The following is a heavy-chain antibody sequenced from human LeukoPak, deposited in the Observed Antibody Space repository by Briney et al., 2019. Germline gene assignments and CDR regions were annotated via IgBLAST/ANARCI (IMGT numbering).Heavy chain of an antibody. J-gene: IGHJ4*02. CDR1: GGSISSYY. D-gene: IGHD6-19*01. CDR3: AGRAQTTGWSFDY. CDR2: IHTSGST. V-gene: IGHV4-4*07. Sequence: SETLSLTCIVSGGSISSYYWSWIRQPAGKGLEWIGQIHTSGSTNYNPFLKSRVAMSVDTSKNQFSLELSSVTAADTAVYYCAGRAQTTGWSFDYWGQGALVTVSS.